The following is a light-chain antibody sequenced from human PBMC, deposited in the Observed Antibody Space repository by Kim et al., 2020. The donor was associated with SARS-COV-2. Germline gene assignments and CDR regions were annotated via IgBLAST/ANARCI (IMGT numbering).Light chain of an antibody. J-gene: IGLJ3*02. CDR1: NIGSKS. CDR3: QVWDSSSDWV. V-gene: IGLV3-21*04. CDR2: YDS. Sequence: SYELTQPPSVSVAPGKTARITCGGNNIGSKSVHWYQQKPGQAPVLVIYYDSDRPSGIPERFSGSNSGNTATLTISRVEAGDEADYYCQVWDSSSDWVFGGGTKLIVL.